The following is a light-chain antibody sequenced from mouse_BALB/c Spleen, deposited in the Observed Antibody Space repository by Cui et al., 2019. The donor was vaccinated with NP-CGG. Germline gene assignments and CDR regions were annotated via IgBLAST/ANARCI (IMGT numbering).Light chain of an antibody. Sequence: QAVVITESALTTSPGETVTLTFRSSTGAVTTTNYANWVQEKPDHLFTGLIGGTNNRAPGVPARFSGSLIGDKAALTITGAQTEDEAIYFCALWYSNHWVFGGGTKLTVL. J-gene: IGLJ1*01. V-gene: IGLV1*01. CDR2: GTN. CDR3: ALWYSNHWV. CDR1: TGAVTTTNY.